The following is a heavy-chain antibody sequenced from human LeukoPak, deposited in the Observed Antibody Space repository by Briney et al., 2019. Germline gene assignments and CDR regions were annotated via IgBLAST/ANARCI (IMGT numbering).Heavy chain of an antibody. CDR3: ARDQCSSTSCWIFDY. Sequence: ASVKVSCKASGYTFTGYYMHWVRQAPGQGLEWMGWINPNSGGTNSAQRFQGRATMTRDTSISTAYMELSRLTSDDTAVYYCARDQCSSTSCWIFDYWGQGTLITVSS. J-gene: IGHJ4*02. D-gene: IGHD2-2*01. CDR2: INPNSGGT. V-gene: IGHV1-2*02. CDR1: GYTFTGYY.